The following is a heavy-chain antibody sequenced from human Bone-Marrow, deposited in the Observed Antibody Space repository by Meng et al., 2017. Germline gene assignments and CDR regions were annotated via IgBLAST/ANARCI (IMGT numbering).Heavy chain of an antibody. CDR2: ISWNSGSI. CDR1: GFTFDDCA. CDR3: AKDYYDHATALDY. V-gene: IGHV3-9*01. Sequence: SLKISCATSGFTFDDCAMHWVRQAPGKGLEWVSGISWNSGSIGYADSVKGRFTISRDNAKNSLYLQMNSLRAEDTALYYCAKDYYDHATALDYWGQGTLVTVSS. J-gene: IGHJ4*02. D-gene: IGHD3-22*01.